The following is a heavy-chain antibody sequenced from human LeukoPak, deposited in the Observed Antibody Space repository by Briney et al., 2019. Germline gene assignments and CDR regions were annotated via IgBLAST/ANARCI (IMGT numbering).Heavy chain of an antibody. CDR2: IYPGDSDT. V-gene: IGHV5-51*01. J-gene: IGHJ4*02. CDR3: ATSGYSGSFEY. D-gene: IGHD5-12*01. Sequence: GESLKISCNGSGYSFTTYWIGWVRQMPGKGLEWMGIIYPGDSDTRYSPSFQGQVTISVDKSISTAYLKWGSLKASDTAMYYCATSGYSGSFEYWGQGTPVTVSS. CDR1: GYSFTTYW.